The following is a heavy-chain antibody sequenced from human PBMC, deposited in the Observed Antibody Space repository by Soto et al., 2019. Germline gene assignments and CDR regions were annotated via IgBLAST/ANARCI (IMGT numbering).Heavy chain of an antibody. CDR2: INSDGSST. CDR3: ARVTETMIVDSDAIDI. Sequence: PGGSLRLSCAASGFTFSSYWMHWVRQAPGKGLVWVSRINSDGSSTSYADSVKGRFTISRDNAKNTLYLQMNSLRAEDTAVYYCARVTETMIVDSDAIDICGQARMVTVS. CDR1: GFTFSSYW. D-gene: IGHD3-22*01. V-gene: IGHV3-74*01. J-gene: IGHJ3*02.